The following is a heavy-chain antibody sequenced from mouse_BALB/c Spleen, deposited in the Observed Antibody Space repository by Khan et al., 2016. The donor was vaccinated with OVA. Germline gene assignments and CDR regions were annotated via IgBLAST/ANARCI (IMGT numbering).Heavy chain of an antibody. CDR1: GFSLTSYG. CDR2: IWSGGTT. CDR3: ARNGDYVHWYFDV. V-gene: IGHV2-2*02. J-gene: IGHJ1*01. Sequence: QVQLKQSGPGLVQPSQSLSITCTVSGFSLTSYGVHWVRQSPGKGLEWLGVIWSGGTTDYNAAFISRLSISKDNSKSQVFFKMNSLQANDTAIYYCARNGDYVHWYFDVWGAGTMVTVSS. D-gene: IGHD2-13*01.